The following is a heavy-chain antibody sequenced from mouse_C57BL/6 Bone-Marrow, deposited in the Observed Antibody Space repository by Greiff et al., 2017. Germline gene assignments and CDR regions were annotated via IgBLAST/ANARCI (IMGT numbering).Heavy chain of an antibody. CDR1: GFNIKDDY. V-gene: IGHV14-4*01. CDR3: TTFYNGSRNWYFDV. CDR2: IDPENGDT. Sequence: EVQLQQSGAELVRPGASVKLSCTASGFNIKDDYMHWVKQRPEQGLEWIGWIDPENGDTEYASKFQGKATITADTSSNTAYLQLSRLTSEDTAVYYCTTFYNGSRNWYFDVWGTGTTVTVSS. J-gene: IGHJ1*03. D-gene: IGHD1-1*01.